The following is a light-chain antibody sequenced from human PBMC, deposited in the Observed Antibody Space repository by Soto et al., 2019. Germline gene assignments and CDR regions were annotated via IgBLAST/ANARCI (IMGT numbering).Light chain of an antibody. CDR2: NAS. CDR3: QQYNQWWT. CDR1: QSVGNS. V-gene: IGKV3-15*01. J-gene: IGKJ1*01. Sequence: EIVMTQSPDALSVSPGERASLSCRASQSVGNSVAWYRLKPGQSPRLLIFNASARASGIPTRFSGSGSGPDFTLTISSLHSEDFAMYYCQQYNQWWTFGQGTKVDIK.